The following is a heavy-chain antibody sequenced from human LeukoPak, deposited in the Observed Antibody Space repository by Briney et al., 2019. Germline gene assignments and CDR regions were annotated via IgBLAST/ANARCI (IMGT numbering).Heavy chain of an antibody. Sequence: GESLKISCKGSGYSFTTYWIGWVRQMSGKGLEWMGIIYPGDSDTRYSPSFQGQVTISADKSISTAYLQWSNLKASDTAMYYCARHVSPRDFYDAFDIWGQGTMVTVSS. D-gene: IGHD3-3*01. CDR2: IYPGDSDT. V-gene: IGHV5-51*01. J-gene: IGHJ3*02. CDR1: GYSFTTYW. CDR3: ARHVSPRDFYDAFDI.